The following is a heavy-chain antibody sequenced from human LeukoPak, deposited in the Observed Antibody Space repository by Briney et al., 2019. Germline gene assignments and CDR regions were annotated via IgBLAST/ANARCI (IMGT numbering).Heavy chain of an antibody. CDR3: GRVRQGDADY. J-gene: IGHJ4*02. CDR2: MDLDGSAK. CDR1: GFTFSSYW. V-gene: IGHV3-7*01. D-gene: IGHD1-26*01. Sequence: PGGSLRLSCAASGFTFSSYWMTWVRQAPGKGLEWVASMDLDGSAKYYMDSVKGRFTITRDNAKNSLFLQMKSLRADDTAVYYCGRVRQGDADYWGQGTLVTVSS.